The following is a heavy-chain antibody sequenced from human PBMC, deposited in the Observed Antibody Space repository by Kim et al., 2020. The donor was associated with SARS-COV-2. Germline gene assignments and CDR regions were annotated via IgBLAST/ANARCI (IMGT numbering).Heavy chain of an antibody. Sequence: YAEPGKSRTTINPEPSKNQFSLQLNSVTPEDTAVYYCARDRVFDYYGMDVWGQGTTVTVSS. D-gene: IGHD6-13*01. J-gene: IGHJ6*02. V-gene: IGHV6-1*01. CDR3: ARDRVFDYYGMDV.